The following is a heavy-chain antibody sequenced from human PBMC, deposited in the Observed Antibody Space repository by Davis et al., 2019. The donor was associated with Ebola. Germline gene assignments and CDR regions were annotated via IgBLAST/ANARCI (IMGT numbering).Heavy chain of an antibody. V-gene: IGHV3-7*01. D-gene: IGHD3-9*01. J-gene: IGHJ6*02. CDR1: GFTFSSYA. CDR3: AKDKFPLRYFDTLGMDV. Sequence: GESLKISCAASGFTFSSYAMSWVRQAPGKGLEWVANIKQDGSEKYYVDSVKGRFTISRDNSKNTLYLQMNSLRAEDTAVYYCAKDKFPLRYFDTLGMDVWGQGTTVTVSS. CDR2: IKQDGSEK.